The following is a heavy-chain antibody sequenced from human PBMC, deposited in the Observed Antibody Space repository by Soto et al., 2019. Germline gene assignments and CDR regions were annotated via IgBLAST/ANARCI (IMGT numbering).Heavy chain of an antibody. V-gene: IGHV3-23*01. D-gene: IGHD6-19*01. Sequence: EVQLLESGGGLVQPGGSLRLSCAASGFTFSSYAMSWVRQAPGKGLEWVSAISGSGGSTYYADSVKGRFTISRDNSKTTLYLQMNSLRAEDTAVYYCAKYGRWLVHFYYYGMDVWGQGTTVTVSS. CDR1: GFTFSSYA. CDR3: AKYGRWLVHFYYYGMDV. J-gene: IGHJ6*02. CDR2: ISGSGGST.